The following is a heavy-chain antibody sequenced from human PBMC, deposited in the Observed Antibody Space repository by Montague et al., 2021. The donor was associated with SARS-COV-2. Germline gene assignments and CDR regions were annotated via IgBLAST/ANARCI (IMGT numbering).Heavy chain of an antibody. D-gene: IGHD3-10*01. J-gene: IGHJ5*02. CDR2: TYYRSKWYN. CDR1: GDSVSSNRAA. Sequence: CAISGDSVSSNRAAWNWIRQSPSRGLEWLGRTYYRSKWYNDYAVSAKSRITINPDTSKNQFSLQLNSVTPEDTAVYYCARDLDYYGSGSYPEGFDPWGQGTLVTVSS. CDR3: ARDLDYYGSGSYPEGFDP. V-gene: IGHV6-1*01.